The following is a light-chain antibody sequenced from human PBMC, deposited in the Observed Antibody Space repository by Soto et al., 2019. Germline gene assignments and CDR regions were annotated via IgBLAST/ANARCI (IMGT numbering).Light chain of an antibody. V-gene: IGLV1-40*01. CDR3: QSYDSSLSGFV. Sequence: QSVLTQPPSVSGAPGQRVTISCTGSSSNIGAGYDVHWYQHLPGTAPKLLIYAYSNRPSGVPDRFSGSKYGTSASLAITGLQAEDEADFYCQSYDSSLSGFVFGTGTKLTVL. CDR2: AYS. CDR1: SSNIGAGYD. J-gene: IGLJ1*01.